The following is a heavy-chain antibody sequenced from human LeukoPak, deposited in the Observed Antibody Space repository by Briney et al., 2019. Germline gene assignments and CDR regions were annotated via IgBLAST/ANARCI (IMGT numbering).Heavy chain of an antibody. J-gene: IGHJ6*03. D-gene: IGHD3-22*01. Sequence: AASVKVSCKASGYTFTGYYIHWVRQAPGQGLEWMGWINPNSGGTNYAQKFQGRVTMTRDTSISTAYMELSRLRSDDTAVYYCARELTDYYDSSGYYYMDVWGKGTTVTVSS. CDR3: ARELTDYYDSSGYYYMDV. V-gene: IGHV1-2*02. CDR1: GYTFTGYY. CDR2: INPNSGGT.